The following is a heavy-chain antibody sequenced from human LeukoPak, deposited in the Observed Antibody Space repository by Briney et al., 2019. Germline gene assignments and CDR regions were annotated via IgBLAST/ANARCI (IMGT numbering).Heavy chain of an antibody. CDR1: GGSISSGGYY. D-gene: IGHD3-22*01. V-gene: IGHV4-31*03. J-gene: IGHJ4*02. Sequence: PSQTLSLTCTVSGGSISSGGYYWSWIRQHPGKGLEWIGYIYYSGSTYYNPSLKSRVTISVDTSKNQFSLKLSSVTAADTAVYYCSANYYDSSGYYYDFDYWGQRTLVTVSS. CDR3: SANYYDSSGYYYDFDY. CDR2: IYYSGST.